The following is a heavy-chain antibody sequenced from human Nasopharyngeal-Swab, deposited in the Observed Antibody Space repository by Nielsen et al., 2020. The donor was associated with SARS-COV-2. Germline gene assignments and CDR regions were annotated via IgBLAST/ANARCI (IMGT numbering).Heavy chain of an antibody. D-gene: IGHD6-19*01. Sequence: GEALKISCKGSGYSFTSYWIGWVRQMPGKGLEWMGIIYPGDSDTRYSPSFQGQVTISADKSISTAYLQWSSLKASGTAMYYCARQGAVAGYYYYYMDVWGKGTTVTV. V-gene: IGHV5-51*01. CDR3: ARQGAVAGYYYYYMDV. CDR2: IYPGDSDT. J-gene: IGHJ6*03. CDR1: GYSFTSYW.